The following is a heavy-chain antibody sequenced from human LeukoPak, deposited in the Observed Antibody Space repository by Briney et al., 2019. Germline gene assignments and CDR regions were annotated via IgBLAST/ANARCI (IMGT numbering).Heavy chain of an antibody. CDR3: ARDSAYCSGGSCYSEWFDP. CDR1: GFTFSSYW. D-gene: IGHD2-15*01. V-gene: IGHV3-7*01. CDR2: IKQDGSEK. J-gene: IGHJ5*02. Sequence: GGSLRLSCAASGFTFSSYWMSWVRQAPGKGLEGVANIKQDGSEKYYVDSVKGRFTISRDNAKNSLYLQMNSLRAEDTAVYYCARDSAYCSGGSCYSEWFDPWGQGTLVTVSS.